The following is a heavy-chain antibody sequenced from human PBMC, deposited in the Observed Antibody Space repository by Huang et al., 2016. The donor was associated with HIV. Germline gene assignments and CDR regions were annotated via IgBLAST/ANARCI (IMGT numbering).Heavy chain of an antibody. Sequence: EVLLVQSGAELKEPGESLKISCKASGYGFSSYWIGWVGQKAGKGLDWMGTIYPRDSETKYSPSFDGQVTISADKSTRTAYLQWESLKAPDTAIYFCARQVDGFRSHFDFWGQGTLVSVSS. CDR3: ARQVDGFRSHFDF. V-gene: IGHV5-51*01. D-gene: IGHD5-18*01. CDR2: IYPRDSET. J-gene: IGHJ4*02. CDR1: GYGFSSYW.